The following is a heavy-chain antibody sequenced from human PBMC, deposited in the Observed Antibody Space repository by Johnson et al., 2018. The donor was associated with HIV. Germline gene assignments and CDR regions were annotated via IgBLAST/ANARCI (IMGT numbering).Heavy chain of an antibody. CDR2: TYSDGDT. V-gene: IGHV3-NL1*01. Sequence: QVQLVESGGGVAQPGGSLRLSCVASGFTFSSYGMHWVRQAPGKGLEWLSVTYSDGDTYYADSVKGRFTTSRDNAKNTMYLQMNSLRTEDTAVYYCARGGLTAFDIWGQGTMVTVAS. CDR3: ARGGLTAFDI. J-gene: IGHJ3*02. CDR1: GFTFSSYG. D-gene: IGHD5-12*01.